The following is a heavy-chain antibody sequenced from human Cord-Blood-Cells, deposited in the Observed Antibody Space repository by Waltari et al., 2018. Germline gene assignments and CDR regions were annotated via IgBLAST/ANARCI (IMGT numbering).Heavy chain of an antibody. CDR1: GGSFSGYY. V-gene: IGHV4-34*01. Sequence: QVQLQQWGAGLLKPSETLSLTCAVYGGSFSGYYRRWIRQPPGKGLEWIGEINHSGSTNYNPSLKSRVTISVDTSKNQFSLKLSSVTAADTAVYYCASAGEITMVRGVIDLKNDYWGQGTLVTVSS. J-gene: IGHJ4*02. CDR2: INHSGST. CDR3: ASAGEITMVRGVIDLKNDY. D-gene: IGHD3-10*01.